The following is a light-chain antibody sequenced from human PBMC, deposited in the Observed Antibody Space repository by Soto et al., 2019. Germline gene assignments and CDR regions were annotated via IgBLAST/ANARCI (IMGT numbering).Light chain of an antibody. V-gene: IGKV3-11*01. Sequence: EIVVTQSPSTLSLSPGSRPTLPCRASQSVSSYLAWYQQKTGQAPRLLIYDASNRATGIPARFSGSGYGTDFTLTISSLETEDFAVYYCQQRSNWPPTFGQGTKVDIK. CDR1: QSVSSY. J-gene: IGKJ1*01. CDR3: QQRSNWPPT. CDR2: DAS.